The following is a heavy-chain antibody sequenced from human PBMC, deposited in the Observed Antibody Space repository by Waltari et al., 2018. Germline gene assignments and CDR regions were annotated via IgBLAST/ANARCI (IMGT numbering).Heavy chain of an antibody. Sequence: QVHLVQSGAEVKKPGASVKVACKAAGYTFPGNYLQCVRRAPGKGLEWMGRINPNSGDTNYAQKFQGRVTLTRDTSINTAYMELSSLKSDDTAVYYCARDLGSDYGNRDYWGQGTLVTVPS. D-gene: IGHD4-17*01. J-gene: IGHJ4*02. CDR1: GYTFPGNY. CDR2: INPNSGDT. CDR3: ARDLGSDYGNRDY. V-gene: IGHV1-2*06.